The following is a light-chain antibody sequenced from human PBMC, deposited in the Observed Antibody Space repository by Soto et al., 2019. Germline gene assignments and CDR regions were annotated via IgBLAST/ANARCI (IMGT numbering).Light chain of an antibody. CDR3: AAWDDNLNGVV. CDR2: IDD. V-gene: IGLV1-44*01. J-gene: IGLJ2*01. Sequence: QSALTQPPSLSGTPGQRVTISCSGSTSNIAGNTVHWYQHLPETAPKLLIYIDDQRPSGVPDRFSGSKSGTSASLAISGLQSEDEGDYYCAAWDDNLNGVVFGGGTKLTVL. CDR1: TSNIAGNT.